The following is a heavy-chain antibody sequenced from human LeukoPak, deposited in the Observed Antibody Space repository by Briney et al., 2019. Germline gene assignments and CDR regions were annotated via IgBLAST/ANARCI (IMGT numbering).Heavy chain of an antibody. CDR3: ARQGYDILTGYYTPSGLYYFDY. J-gene: IGHJ4*02. CDR1: GYSFTSYW. D-gene: IGHD3-9*01. V-gene: IGHV5-51*01. CDR2: IYPGDSDT. Sequence: GESLKISCKGSGYSFTSYWIGWVRQMPGKGLEWMGIIYPGDSDTRYSPSFQGQVTISADKSISTAYLQWSSLKASDTAMYYCARQGYDILTGYYTPSGLYYFDYWGQGTLVTVSS.